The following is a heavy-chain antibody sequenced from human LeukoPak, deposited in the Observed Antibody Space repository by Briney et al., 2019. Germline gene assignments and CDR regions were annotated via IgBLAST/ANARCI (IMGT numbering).Heavy chain of an antibody. CDR1: GGTFNSYA. J-gene: IGHJ4*02. V-gene: IGHV1-69*06. CDR2: IIPIFGTA. D-gene: IGHD2-15*01. CDR3: ASFTSGCSGGSCGQDY. Sequence: ASVKVSCKASGGTFNSYAISWLRQPPGQGLDWMGGIIPIFGTANYAQKFQGRVTITEDKSTSTAYMELSSLRSEDTAVYYCASFTSGCSGGSCGQDYWGQGTLVTVSS.